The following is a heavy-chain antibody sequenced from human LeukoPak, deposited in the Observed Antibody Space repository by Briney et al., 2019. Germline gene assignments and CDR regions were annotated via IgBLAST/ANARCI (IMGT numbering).Heavy chain of an antibody. CDR1: GFTFSSYW. CDR2: IKKDGSEK. Sequence: GGSLRLSCAASGFTFSSYWMSWVRQAPGKGLEWVANIKKDGSEKDYVDSVKGRFTISRDNAKNSLYLQMNSLRVDDTAVYYCVRAGFIVVDPSARVGERGPFDYWGQGTLVTVSS. J-gene: IGHJ4*02. CDR3: VRAGFIVVDPSARVGERGPFDY. D-gene: IGHD2-2*01. V-gene: IGHV3-7*01.